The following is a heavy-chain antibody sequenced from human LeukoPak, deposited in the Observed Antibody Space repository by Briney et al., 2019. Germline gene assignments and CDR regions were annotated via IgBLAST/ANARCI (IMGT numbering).Heavy chain of an antibody. CDR2: IKQDGSEK. J-gene: IGHJ4*02. CDR3: AKDRAGAAVGPDY. CDR1: GFTFSSYW. V-gene: IGHV3-7*01. Sequence: GGSLRLSCAASGFTFSSYWMSWVRQAPGKGLEWVANIKQDGSEKYYVDSVKGRFTISRDNAKNSLYLQMNSLRAEDTAVYYCAKDRAGAAVGPDYWGQGTLVTVSS. D-gene: IGHD6-13*01.